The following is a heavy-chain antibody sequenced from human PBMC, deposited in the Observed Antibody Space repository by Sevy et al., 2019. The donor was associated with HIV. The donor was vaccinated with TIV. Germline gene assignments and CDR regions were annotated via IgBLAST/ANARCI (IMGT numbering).Heavy chain of an antibody. V-gene: IGHV3-30-3*01. CDR1: GFTFSAYS. D-gene: IGHD2-2*01. Sequence: GGSLRLSCAASGFTFSAYSMHWVRQAPGKGLEWVAVISNDGSDKHYADSVKGRFTISRDNSKNTLDLQMNNLRPEDTAVYYCARVSATYQIYGMDVWGQGTTVTVSS. CDR2: ISNDGSDK. CDR3: ARVSATYQIYGMDV. J-gene: IGHJ6*02.